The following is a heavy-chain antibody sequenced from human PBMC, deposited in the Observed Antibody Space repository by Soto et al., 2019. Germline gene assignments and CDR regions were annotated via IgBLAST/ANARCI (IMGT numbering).Heavy chain of an antibody. CDR1: GYTFTSYG. CDR3: ASEQDSSGPHYYYGMDV. V-gene: IGHV1-18*01. J-gene: IGHJ6*02. Sequence: QVQLVQSGAEVKKPGASVKVSCKASGYTFTSYGISWVRQAPGQGLEWMGWISAYNGNTNYAQKRQGRVTMTTDTSTSTDYMELRSLRSDYTAVYYCASEQDSSGPHYYYGMDVWGQGTKVTVSS. D-gene: IGHD3-22*01. CDR2: ISAYNGNT.